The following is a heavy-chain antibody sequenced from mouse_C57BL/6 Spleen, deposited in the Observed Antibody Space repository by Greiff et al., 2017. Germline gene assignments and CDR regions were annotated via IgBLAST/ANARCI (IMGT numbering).Heavy chain of an antibody. CDR2: ISSGGDYI. CDR1: GFTFSSYA. D-gene: IGHD1-1*01. Sequence: EVKLMESGEGLVKPGGSLKLSCAASGFTFSSYAMSWVRQTPEKRLEWVAYISSGGDYIYYADTVKGRFTISRDNARNTLYLQMSSLKSEDTAMYYCTRDYVHYYAMDYWGQGTSVTVSS. V-gene: IGHV5-9-1*02. CDR3: TRDYVHYYAMDY. J-gene: IGHJ4*01.